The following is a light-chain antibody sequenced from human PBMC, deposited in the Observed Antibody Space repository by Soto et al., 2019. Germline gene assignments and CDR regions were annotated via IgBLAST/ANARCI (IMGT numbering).Light chain of an antibody. CDR2: GAS. V-gene: IGKV1-39*01. J-gene: IGKJ3*01. CDR1: RSISNY. CDR3: QQSYTAPYT. Sequence: DIQMTQSPPSLSASVGDAVSLTCRASRSISNYLNWYQQKPGRAPKLLISGASSLQRGVPSRFSGSGSGTTFTLTITSLQPDDFAIYFCQQSYTAPYTFGPGTKVEIK.